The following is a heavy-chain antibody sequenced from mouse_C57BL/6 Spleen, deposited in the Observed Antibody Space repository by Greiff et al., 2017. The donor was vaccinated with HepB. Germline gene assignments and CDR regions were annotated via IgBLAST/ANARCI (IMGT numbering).Heavy chain of an antibody. J-gene: IGHJ2*01. CDR2: IYPGGGYT. Sequence: QVQLKESGAELVRPGTSVKMSCKASGYTFTNYWIGWAKQRPGHGLEWIGDIYPGGGYTNYNEKFKGKATLTADKSTSTAYMQFSSLTSEDSAIYYCARSEYYGRSFDYWGQGTTLTVSS. V-gene: IGHV1-63*01. D-gene: IGHD1-1*01. CDR1: GYTFTNYW. CDR3: ARSEYYGRSFDY.